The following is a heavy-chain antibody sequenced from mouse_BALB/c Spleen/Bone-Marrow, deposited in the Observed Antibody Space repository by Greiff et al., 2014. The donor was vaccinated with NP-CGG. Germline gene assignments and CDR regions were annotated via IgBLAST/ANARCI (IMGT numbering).Heavy chain of an antibody. CDR3: ARNRYDWFAY. CDR1: GFTFSSYD. Sequence: EVNLVESGGVLVQPGGSLKLSCAASGFTFSSYDMSWVRQTPDKRLELVATINTNGGTTYYPDSVKGRFTISRDNAKSTLYLQMSSLKSADTAIYYCARNRYDWFAYWGQGTLVTVSA. CDR2: INTNGGTT. V-gene: IGHV5-6-3*01. D-gene: IGHD2-14*01. J-gene: IGHJ3*01.